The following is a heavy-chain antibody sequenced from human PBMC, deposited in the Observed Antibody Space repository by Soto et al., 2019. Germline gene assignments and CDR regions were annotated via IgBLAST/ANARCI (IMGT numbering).Heavy chain of an antibody. CDR2: ISAYTGNT. CDR1: GYTFSSSD. Sequence: QVQLVQSGAEVKKPGASAKVSCKASGYTFSSSDISWVRQAPGQGLEWMGWISAYTGNTNYAQRLQGRLTMTTDTARNTAYMELRSLRPDDTAVYCWALGVPISGSYWGGDYWGQGTLVTVSS. CDR3: ALGVPISGSYWGGDY. J-gene: IGHJ4*02. D-gene: IGHD1-26*01. V-gene: IGHV1-18*01.